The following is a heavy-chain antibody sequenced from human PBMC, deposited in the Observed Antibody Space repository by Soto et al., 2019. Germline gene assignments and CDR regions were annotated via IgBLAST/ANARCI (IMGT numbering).Heavy chain of an antibody. CDR2: IYYSGST. CDR1: GGSMNNYY. D-gene: IGHD2-15*01. V-gene: IGHV4-59*08. J-gene: IGHJ4*02. CDR3: ARPRCSGDTCHSKGTFDY. Sequence: PSETLSLTCTVSGGSMNNYYWTWIRQPPGKGLEWIGYIYYSGSTNYNPSLESRVTISVDTSKNQFSLKLTSVTAADTALYYCARPRCSGDTCHSKGTFDYWGQGSLVTVSS.